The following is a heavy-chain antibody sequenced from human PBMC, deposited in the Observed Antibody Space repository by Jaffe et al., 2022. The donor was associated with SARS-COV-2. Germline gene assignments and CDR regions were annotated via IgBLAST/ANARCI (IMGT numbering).Heavy chain of an antibody. CDR3: ARSFYGSGSLSLDD. CDR2: IYTSGST. Sequence: QVQLQESGPGLVKPSQTLSLTCTVSGDSVTSGGYFWSWVRQPAGGGLEWIGRIYTSGSTSYNPSLNSRVTISLDTSKNQFSLRLSSVTAADTAVYYCARSFYGSGSLSLDDWGQGALVSVSS. J-gene: IGHJ4*02. D-gene: IGHD3-10*01. V-gene: IGHV4-61*02. CDR1: GDSVTSGGYF.